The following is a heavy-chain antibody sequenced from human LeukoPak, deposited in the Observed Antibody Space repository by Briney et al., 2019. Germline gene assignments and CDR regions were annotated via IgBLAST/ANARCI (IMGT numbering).Heavy chain of an antibody. CDR2: INWNGGST. D-gene: IGHD1-26*01. V-gene: IGHV3-20*04. J-gene: IGHJ6*03. Sequence: GSLRLSCAASGFTFSSYAMSWVRQAPGKGLEWVSGINWNGGSTGYADSVKGRFTISRDNAKNSLYLQMNSLRAEDTALYYCARFGVVGAPSYYYYMDVWGKGTTVTVSS. CDR1: GFTFSSYA. CDR3: ARFGVVGAPSYYYYMDV.